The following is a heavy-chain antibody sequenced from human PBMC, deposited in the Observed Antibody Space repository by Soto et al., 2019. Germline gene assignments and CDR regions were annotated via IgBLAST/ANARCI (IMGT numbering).Heavy chain of an antibody. J-gene: IGHJ5*02. CDR1: GGTFSSYA. V-gene: IGHV1-69*13. CDR2: IIPIFGTA. D-gene: IGHD3-16*02. CDR3: ARAGPHYDYVWGSYRYFWFDP. Sequence: SVKVSWKASGGTFSSYAISWVRQAPGQGLEWMGGIIPIFGTANYAQKFQGRVTITADESTSTAYMELSSLRSEDTAVYYCARAGPHYDYVWGSYRYFWFDPWGQGTLVTVSS.